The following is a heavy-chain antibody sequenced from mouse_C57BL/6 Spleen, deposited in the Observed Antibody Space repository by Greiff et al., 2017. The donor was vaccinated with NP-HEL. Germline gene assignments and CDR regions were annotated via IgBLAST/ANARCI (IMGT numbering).Heavy chain of an antibody. CDR1: GYTFTSYW. D-gene: IGHD1-1*01. CDR2: IHPNSGST. V-gene: IGHV1-64*01. CDR3: HITTVVATPFAY. J-gene: IGHJ3*01. Sequence: VQLQQSGAELVKPGASVKLSCKASGYTFTSYWMHWVKQRPGQGLEWIGMIHPNSGSTNYNEKFKSKATLTVDKSSSTAYMQLSSLTSEDSAVYYCHITTVVATPFAYWGQGTLVTVSA.